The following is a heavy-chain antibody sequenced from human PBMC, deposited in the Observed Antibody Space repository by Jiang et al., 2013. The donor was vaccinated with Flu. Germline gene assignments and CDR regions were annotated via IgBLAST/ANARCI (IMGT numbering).Heavy chain of an antibody. CDR3: ARGQFAYYYDSSGYYFGY. CDR1: GGSFSGYY. CDR2: INHSGST. V-gene: IGHV4-34*01. J-gene: IGHJ4*02. Sequence: TLSLTCAVYGGSFSGYYWSWIRQPPGKGLEWIGEINHSGSTNYNPSLKSRVTISVDTSKNQFSLKLSSVTAADTAVYYCARGQFAYYYDSSGYYFGYWGQGTLVTVSS. D-gene: IGHD3-22*01.